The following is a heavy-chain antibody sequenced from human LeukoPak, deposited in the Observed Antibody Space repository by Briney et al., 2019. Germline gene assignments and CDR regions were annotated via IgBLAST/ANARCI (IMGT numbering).Heavy chain of an antibody. D-gene: IGHD2-15*01. Sequence: GGSLRLSCTASGFTFSSFAMNWVRQVPGKGLEWVSVVTGDSGTIHYPDSVKGRFTISRDNAKNSMYLQISSLTAEDTAVYYCARGYCTGGSCSKYDYWGQGTLVTVSS. J-gene: IGHJ4*02. CDR2: VTGDSGTI. CDR1: GFTFSSFA. V-gene: IGHV3-48*04. CDR3: ARGYCTGGSCSKYDY.